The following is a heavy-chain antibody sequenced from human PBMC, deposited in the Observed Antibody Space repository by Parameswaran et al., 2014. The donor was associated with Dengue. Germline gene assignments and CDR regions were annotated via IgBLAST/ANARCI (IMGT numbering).Heavy chain of an antibody. CDR3: ARGPTFNLAIKGWFDP. V-gene: IGHV1-3*01. CDR2: INAGNGNT. J-gene: IGHJ5*02. Sequence: WVRQAPGQRFEWMGWINAGNGNTECSQKFQGRVSITRDTSASTAYMELSSLRSEDTALYYCARGPTFNLAIKGWFDPWGQGTLVTVSS. D-gene: IGHD2/OR15-2a*01.